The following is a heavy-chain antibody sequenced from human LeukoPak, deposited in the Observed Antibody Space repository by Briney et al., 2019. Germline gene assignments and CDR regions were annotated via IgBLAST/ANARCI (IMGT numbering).Heavy chain of an antibody. CDR3: ARRGGYSGYDFDY. CDR2: IYPGDSDT. D-gene: IGHD5-12*01. Sequence: GESLNTSCKGSGYSFTSYWIGWVRQMPGKGLEWMGIIYPGDSDTRYSPSFQGQVTISADKSISTAYLQWSSLKASDTAMYYCARRGGYSGYDFDYWGQGTLVTVSS. J-gene: IGHJ4*02. V-gene: IGHV5-51*01. CDR1: GYSFTSYW.